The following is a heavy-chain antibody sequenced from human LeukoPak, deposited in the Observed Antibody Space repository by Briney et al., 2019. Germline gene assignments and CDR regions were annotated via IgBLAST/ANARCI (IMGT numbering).Heavy chain of an antibody. CDR1: GGSISSYY. CDR2: IYYSGST. D-gene: IGHD3-9*01. Sequence: SETLSLTCTVSGGSISSYYWSWIRQPPGKGLEWIGYIYYSGSTNYNPSLKSRVTISVDTSKNQFSLKLSSVTAADTAVYHCARSGLLRYFDWLLSGEYYYMDVWGKGTTVTISS. CDR3: ARSGLLRYFDWLLSGEYYYMDV. V-gene: IGHV4-59*01. J-gene: IGHJ6*03.